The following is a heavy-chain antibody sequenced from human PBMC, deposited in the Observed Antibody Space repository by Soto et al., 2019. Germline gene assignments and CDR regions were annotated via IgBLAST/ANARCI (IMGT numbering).Heavy chain of an antibody. V-gene: IGHV3-23*01. Sequence: PGGSLRLSCAASGFTFSSSAMSWVRQAPGEGLEWVSDISGSGVSTYYAESVKGRFTISRDNSKNTLYLQMNSLRAEDTAVYYCAKDGNSESKSGYYYMDVWGRGTTVTVSS. J-gene: IGHJ6*03. CDR1: GFTFSSSA. CDR2: ISGSGVST. D-gene: IGHD1-1*01. CDR3: AKDGNSESKSGYYYMDV.